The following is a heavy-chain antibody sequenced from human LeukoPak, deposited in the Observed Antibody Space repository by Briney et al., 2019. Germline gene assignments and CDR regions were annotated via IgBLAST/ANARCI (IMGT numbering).Heavy chain of an antibody. Sequence: SETLSLTCTVSGGSIGSSSAYWGWIRQPPGKGLEWIGSIYYSKNTYYNPSPKSRVTISADTSKNQFSLTLGSVSATDTAVYYCVSPRGFSYGYFDYWGQGTLVTVSS. CDR3: VSPRGFSYGYFDY. D-gene: IGHD5-18*01. V-gene: IGHV4-39*01. J-gene: IGHJ4*02. CDR1: GGSIGSSSAY. CDR2: IYYSKNT.